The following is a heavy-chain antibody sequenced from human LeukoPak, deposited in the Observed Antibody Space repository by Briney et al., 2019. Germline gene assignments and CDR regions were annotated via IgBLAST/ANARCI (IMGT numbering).Heavy chain of an antibody. V-gene: IGHV1-8*03. Sequence: GASVKVSCKASGYRFSSYDINWVRQATGQGLEWLAYMNPNSGRTVLAQNFRGRLTITRTTSMSTAYMELSNLRSQDTAVYYCARVDSSGYSYRYYFDYWGQGTLVTVSS. CDR2: MNPNSGRT. CDR3: ARVDSSGYSYRYYFDY. J-gene: IGHJ4*02. D-gene: IGHD3-22*01. CDR1: GYRFSSYD.